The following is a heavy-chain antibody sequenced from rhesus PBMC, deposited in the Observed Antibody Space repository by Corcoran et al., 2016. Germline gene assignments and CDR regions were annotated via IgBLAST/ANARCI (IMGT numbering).Heavy chain of an antibody. CDR3: AKDKGYSGSWHAFDF. Sequence: EVQLVESGGGLVQPGGSLRLSCAASGFTFSSYGMGWVRQAPGKGLEWVSYISNGGGSTYDASAVKGRLTIARDNSKNTLSLQMNRLRAEDTAVYYCAKDKGYSGSWHAFDFWGQGLRVTVSS. CDR1: GFTFSSYG. J-gene: IGHJ3*01. D-gene: IGHD6-25*01. V-gene: IGHV3S5*01. CDR2: ISNGGGST.